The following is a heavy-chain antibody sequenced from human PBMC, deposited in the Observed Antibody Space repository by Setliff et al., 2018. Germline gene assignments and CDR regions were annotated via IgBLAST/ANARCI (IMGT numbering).Heavy chain of an antibody. V-gene: IGHV1-8*02. J-gene: IGHJ5*02. CDR1: GYTFTSYD. D-gene: IGHD3-10*01. Sequence: ASVKVSCKASGYTFTSYDINWVRQATGQGLEWMGWMNPNSGNTGYAQKFQGRVTMTRNTSISTAYMELSSLRSEDTAVYSCARAELLWFGGFDPWGQGTLVTSPQ. CDR2: MNPNSGNT. CDR3: ARAELLWFGGFDP.